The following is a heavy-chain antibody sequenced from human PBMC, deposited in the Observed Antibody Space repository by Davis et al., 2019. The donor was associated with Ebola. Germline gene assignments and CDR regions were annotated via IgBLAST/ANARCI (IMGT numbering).Heavy chain of an antibody. CDR1: GGSISSGGYY. V-gene: IGHV4-31*03. Sequence: MPSETLSLTCSVSGGSISSGGYYWSWIRQHPGKGLEWIGYIYYTGSTYYSPSLKSRVTISVDASTNQFSLKLGSVTAADTAVYYCARATARPLDFDYWGQGTLATVSS. CDR2: IYYTGST. J-gene: IGHJ4*02. D-gene: IGHD2-21*02. CDR3: ARATARPLDFDY.